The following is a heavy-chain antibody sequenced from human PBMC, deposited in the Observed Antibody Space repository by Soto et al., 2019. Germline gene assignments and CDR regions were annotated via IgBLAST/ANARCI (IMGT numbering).Heavy chain of an antibody. J-gene: IGHJ6*03. V-gene: IGHV3-33*01. CDR1: GFTFNTYG. CDR2: IWYDGSNK. D-gene: IGHD4-17*01. Sequence: SLRLSCTVSGFTFNTYGMHWVRQAPGRGPEWVAIIWYDGSNKYHADSVKGRFTISRDNSKNTLYLQMNSLRAEDTAVYYCARPASFTRVTTVTTPSYYYYLDVRAQRTTVTVSS. CDR3: ARPASFTRVTTVTTPSYYYYLDV.